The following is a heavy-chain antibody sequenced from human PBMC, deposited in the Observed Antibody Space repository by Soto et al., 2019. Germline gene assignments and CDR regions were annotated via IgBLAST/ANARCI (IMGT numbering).Heavy chain of an antibody. Sequence: QVQLVESGGGVVQPGRSLRLSCAASGFTFSSYGMHWVRQAPGKGLEWVAVIWYDGSNKYYADSVKGRFTISRDNSKNXXYLQMNSLRAEDTAVYYCARARGIQLGGAPQPFQHWGQGTLVTVSS. J-gene: IGHJ1*01. CDR3: ARARGIQLGGAPQPFQH. CDR2: IWYDGSNK. CDR1: GFTFSSYG. D-gene: IGHD5-18*01. V-gene: IGHV3-33*01.